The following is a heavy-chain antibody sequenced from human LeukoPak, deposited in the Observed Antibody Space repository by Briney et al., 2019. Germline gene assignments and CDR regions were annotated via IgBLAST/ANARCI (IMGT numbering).Heavy chain of an antibody. Sequence: ASVKVSCKTSGYAFVSYTMHWLRQAPGQSLEWMGWINGDNGNTKYSEKFQGRVTITRGTSASSAYMELSSLRSEDTAVYYCARSSSGTYHYWGQGTLVTVSS. CDR2: INGDNGNT. J-gene: IGHJ4*02. D-gene: IGHD3-10*01. CDR3: ARSSSGTYHY. CDR1: GYAFVSYT. V-gene: IGHV1-3*01.